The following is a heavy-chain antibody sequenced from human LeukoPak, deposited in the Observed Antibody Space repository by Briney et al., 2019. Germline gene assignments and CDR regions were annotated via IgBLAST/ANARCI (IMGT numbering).Heavy chain of an antibody. D-gene: IGHD2-15*01. CDR2: IYYSGTT. CDR3: ARERSYRSSRSSYHHYNTKPNWFDP. V-gene: IGHV4-39*02. J-gene: IGHJ5*02. Sequence: KPSETLSLTCTVSGGSISSSSYSWGWIRQPPGKGLEWIGSIYYSGTTYYNPSLKSRVTISVDTSKIQFSLKLSSVTAADTAVYYCARERSYRSSRSSYHHYNTKPNWFDPWGQGTLVTVSS. CDR1: GGSISSSSYS.